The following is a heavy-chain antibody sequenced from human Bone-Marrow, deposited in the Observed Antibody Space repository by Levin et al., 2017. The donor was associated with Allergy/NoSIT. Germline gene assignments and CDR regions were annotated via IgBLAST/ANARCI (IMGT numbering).Heavy chain of an antibody. J-gene: IGHJ4*02. CDR3: ARDQGDSWKMLGY. V-gene: IGHV3-30*04. Sequence: GGSLRLSCAASGFTFSSYAMHWVRQAPGKGLEWVAVISYDGSNKYYADSVKGRFTISRDNSKNTLYLQMNSLRAEDTAVYYCARDQGDSWKMLGYWGQGTLVTVSS. CDR1: GFTFSSYA. D-gene: IGHD1-20*01. CDR2: ISYDGSNK.